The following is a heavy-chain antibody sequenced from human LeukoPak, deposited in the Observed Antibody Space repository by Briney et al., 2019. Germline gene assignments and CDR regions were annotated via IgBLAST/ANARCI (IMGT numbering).Heavy chain of an antibody. J-gene: IGHJ4*02. D-gene: IGHD4-23*01. Sequence: ASVNDSCKASVWTFSSYAISWVRQPPGQGLEWMGRIIPNRGIANYAQNFQGRVTNTADKSTSTAYMAKDSLRSEGTAVFFLWRDTVVAPAGSDYWGQGTLVTVYS. CDR1: VWTFSSYA. V-gene: IGHV1-69*04. CDR3: WRDTVVAPAGSDY. CDR2: IIPNRGIA.